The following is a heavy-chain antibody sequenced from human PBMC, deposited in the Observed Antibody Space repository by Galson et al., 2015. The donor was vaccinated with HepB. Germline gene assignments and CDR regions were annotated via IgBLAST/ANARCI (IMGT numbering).Heavy chain of an antibody. Sequence: SLRLSCAVSGFPFSTYAMYWVRQAPGKGLEWVAVTSHDGSDKNYVDSVKGRFTISRDNSKHTLYLQMNSLRAEDTAVYYCVKDRANSWAFDYWGQGSLVTVSS. J-gene: IGHJ4*02. CDR2: TSHDGSDK. V-gene: IGHV3-30*18. D-gene: IGHD6-13*01. CDR3: VKDRANSWAFDY. CDR1: GFPFSTYA.